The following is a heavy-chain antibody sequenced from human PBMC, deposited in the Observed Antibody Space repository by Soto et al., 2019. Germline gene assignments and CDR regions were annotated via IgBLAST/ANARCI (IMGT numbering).Heavy chain of an antibody. J-gene: IGHJ6*02. Sequence: GSLRLSCAASGFTFSRYWMHWVRQAPGKGLVWVSRINSDGSSTSYADSVKGRFTISRDNAKNTLYLQMDSLRAEDTAVYFCARGAYYYLCSLYFCAQGTTVTVSS. D-gene: IGHD3-22*01. V-gene: IGHV3-74*01. CDR1: GFTFSRYW. CDR2: INSDGSST. CDR3: ARGAYYYLCSLYF.